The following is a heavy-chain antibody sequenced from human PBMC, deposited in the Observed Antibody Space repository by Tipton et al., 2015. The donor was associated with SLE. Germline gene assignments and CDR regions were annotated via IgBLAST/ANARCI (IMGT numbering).Heavy chain of an antibody. V-gene: IGHV4-59*11. Sequence: TLSLTCTASGGSISSHYWSWIRQPPGKGLEWIGYIYYSGSTNYNPSLKSRVTISVDTSKNQFSLKLSSVTAADTAVYYCARDEDWGQGTLVTVSS. CDR1: GGSISSHY. J-gene: IGHJ4*02. CDR2: IYYSGST. CDR3: ARDED.